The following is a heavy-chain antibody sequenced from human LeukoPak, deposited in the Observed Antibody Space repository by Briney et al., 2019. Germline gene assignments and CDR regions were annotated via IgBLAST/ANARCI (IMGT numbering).Heavy chain of an antibody. Sequence: GGSLTLSCSASTFTFSNAWMSWVRHAPGKGREWVGRIKSKTEGGTTDYAAPVTGRFTISRDDSKNTLYLQMNSLKTEDTAVYYCTTDVGPLDYWGQGTLVTVSS. CDR3: TTDVGPLDY. CDR2: IKSKTEGGTT. V-gene: IGHV3-15*01. D-gene: IGHD1-26*01. J-gene: IGHJ4*02. CDR1: TFTFSNAW.